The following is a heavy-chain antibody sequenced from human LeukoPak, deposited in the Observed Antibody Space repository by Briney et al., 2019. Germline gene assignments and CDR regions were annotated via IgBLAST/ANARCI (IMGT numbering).Heavy chain of an antibody. CDR1: GFTFSNYG. CDR2: ISSDGRNK. Sequence: GGSLRLSCAASGFTFSNYGMHWVRQAPGKGLEWVALISSDGRNKYYADSVRGRFTISRDNSKNTLYLQMNSLRAEDTAVYYCAKDLSSGSSIYGMDVWGQGTTVTVSS. V-gene: IGHV3-30*18. J-gene: IGHJ6*02. D-gene: IGHD3-10*02. CDR3: AKDLSSGSSIYGMDV.